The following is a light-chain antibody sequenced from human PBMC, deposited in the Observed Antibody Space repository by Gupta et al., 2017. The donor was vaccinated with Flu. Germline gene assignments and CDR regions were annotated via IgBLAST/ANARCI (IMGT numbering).Light chain of an antibody. CDR1: QSISSW. CDR3: QHDNSYSET. V-gene: IGKV1-5*03. CDR2: KAS. J-gene: IGKJ1*01. Sequence: DIQMTQSPSTLSASVGDRVTITCRASQSISSWLAWYQQKPGKAPKLLIYKASSLESGVPSRFSGRGSGTEFTLTISSLQPDDFATYYCQHDNSYSETFGQGTKVEIK.